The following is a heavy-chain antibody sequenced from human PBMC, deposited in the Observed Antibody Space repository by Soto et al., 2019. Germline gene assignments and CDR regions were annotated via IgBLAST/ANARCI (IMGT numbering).Heavy chain of an antibody. J-gene: IGHJ6*02. CDR1: GGSFSGYY. CDR2: INHSGST. CDR3: ARGRGPRTIAVDGDYYYYGMDV. Sequence: TSETLSLTCAVYGGSFSGYYWSWIRQPPGKGLEWIGEINHSGSTNYNPSLKSRVTISVDTSKNQFSLKLSSVTAADTAVYYCARGRGPRTIAVDGDYYYYGMDVWGQGTTVTVSS. V-gene: IGHV4-34*01. D-gene: IGHD6-19*01.